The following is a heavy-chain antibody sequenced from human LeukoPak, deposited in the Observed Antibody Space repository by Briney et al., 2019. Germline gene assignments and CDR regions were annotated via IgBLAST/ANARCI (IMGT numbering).Heavy chain of an antibody. CDR1: GFTFSSYS. Sequence: GGSLRLSCAASGFTFSSYSMNWVSQAPGKGLEWVSSISSSSSYIYYADSVKGRFTISRDNAKNSLYLQMNSLRAEDTAVYYCASSGIAVAGTHYWGQGTLVTVSS. CDR2: ISSSSSYI. CDR3: ASSGIAVAGTHY. V-gene: IGHV3-21*01. D-gene: IGHD6-19*01. J-gene: IGHJ4*02.